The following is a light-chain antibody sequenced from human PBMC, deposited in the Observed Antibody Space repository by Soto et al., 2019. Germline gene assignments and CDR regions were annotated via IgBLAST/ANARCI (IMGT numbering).Light chain of an antibody. Sequence: EIVLTQSPGTLSFSPGERATLSCRASQTINNKFFAWYQKKPGQSLRLLIYGTSTRATGIPDRFSGSGSGTDFTLTINRLEPEGFAVYYCQQFSISPFTFGQGTELETK. CDR2: GTS. CDR3: QQFSISPFT. CDR1: QTINNKF. J-gene: IGKJ2*01. V-gene: IGKV3-20*01.